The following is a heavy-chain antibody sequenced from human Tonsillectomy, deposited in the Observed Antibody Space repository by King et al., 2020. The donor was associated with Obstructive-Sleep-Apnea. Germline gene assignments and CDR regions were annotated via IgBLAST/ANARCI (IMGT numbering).Heavy chain of an antibody. V-gene: IGHV4-31*03. CDR1: GGSISSGDNY. D-gene: IGHD3-10*01. CDR3: ARGAHSGSFLDY. J-gene: IGHJ4*02. Sequence: QLQESGPGLVKPSQTLSLTCTVSGGSISSGDNYWTWIRQHPGQGLEWIGFINYSGSSFYNPSLKSRLTISLDTSESQFSLKLTSVTAADTAVYYCARGAHSGSFLDYWGQGTLVTVSS. CDR2: INYSGSS.